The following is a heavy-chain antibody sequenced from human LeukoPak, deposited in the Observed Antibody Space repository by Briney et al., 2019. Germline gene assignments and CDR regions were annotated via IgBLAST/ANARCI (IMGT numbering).Heavy chain of an antibody. V-gene: IGHV1-2*02. CDR2: IDPNSGGA. J-gene: IGHJ4*02. CDR1: GYTFTVYY. D-gene: IGHD4-23*01. Sequence: ASVKVSCKVSGYTFTVYYMHWVRQAPGQGLEWLGWIDPNSGGANYAQNFQGRVTMTRDTSISTAYMELSRLRSDDTAVYYCARDQGHGGNSWDYWGQGTLVTVSS. CDR3: ARDQGHGGNSWDY.